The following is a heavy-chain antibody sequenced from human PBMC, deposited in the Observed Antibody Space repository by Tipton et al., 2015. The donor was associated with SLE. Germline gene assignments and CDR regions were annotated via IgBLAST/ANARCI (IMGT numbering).Heavy chain of an antibody. V-gene: IGHV4-30-4*01. CDR2: IYYSGST. Sequence: TLSLTCTVSGGSISSGDYYWSWIRQPPGKGLEWIGYIYYSGSTYYNPSLKSRVTISVDTSKNQFSLKLSSVTAADTAVYYCARVGGGLYYYYMDVWGKGTTVTVSS. CDR1: GGSISSGDYY. J-gene: IGHJ6*03. D-gene: IGHD3-16*01. CDR3: ARVGGGLYYYYMDV.